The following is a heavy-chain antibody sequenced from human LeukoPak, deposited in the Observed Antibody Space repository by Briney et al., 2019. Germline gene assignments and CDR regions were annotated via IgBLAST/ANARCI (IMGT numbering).Heavy chain of an antibody. CDR1: GFTFSSYG. J-gene: IGHJ6*02. V-gene: IGHV3-33*01. CDR3: ARDCADIVVVPAANLTYYYYGMDV. CDR2: IWYDGSNK. D-gene: IGHD2-2*01. Sequence: GESLRLSCAASGFTFSSYGMHWVRQAPGKGLEWVAVIWYDGSNKYYADSVKGRFTISRDNSKNTLYLQMNSLRAEDTAVYYCARDCADIVVVPAANLTYYYYGMDVWGQGTTVTVSS.